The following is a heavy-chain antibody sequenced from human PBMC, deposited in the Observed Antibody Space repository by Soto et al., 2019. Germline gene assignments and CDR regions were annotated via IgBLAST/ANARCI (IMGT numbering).Heavy chain of an antibody. J-gene: IGHJ6*02. CDR1: GYTFTSYG. CDR2: ISAYNGNT. CDR3: ARVTVTAHYYYYGMDV. Sequence: QVQLVQSGAEVKKPGASVKVSCKASGYTFTSYGISWVRQAPGQGLEWMGWISAYNGNTNYAQKLQGRVTMTPDTSTSTAYMELRSLRSDDTAVYYCARVTVTAHYYYYGMDVWGQGTTVTVSS. D-gene: IGHD5-18*01. V-gene: IGHV1-18*01.